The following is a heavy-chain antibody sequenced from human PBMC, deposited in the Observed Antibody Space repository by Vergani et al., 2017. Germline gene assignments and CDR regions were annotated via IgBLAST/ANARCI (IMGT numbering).Heavy chain of an antibody. CDR1: GGSFSGYY. CDR2: INHSGST. CDR3: ARVVVPAAIPGVSYYYYMDV. Sequence: QVQLQQWGAGLLKPSETLSLTCAVYGGSFSGYYWSWIRQPPGKGLEWIGEINHSGSTNYNPSLKSRVTISVDTSKNQFSLKLSSVTAADTAVYYCARVVVPAAIPGVSYYYYMDVWGKGTTVTVSS. D-gene: IGHD2-2*02. V-gene: IGHV4-34*01. J-gene: IGHJ6*03.